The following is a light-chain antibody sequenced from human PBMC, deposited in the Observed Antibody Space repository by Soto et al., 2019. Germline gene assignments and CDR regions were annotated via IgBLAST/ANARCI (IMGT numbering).Light chain of an antibody. J-gene: IGLJ2*01. CDR2: EGS. Sequence: QSVLTQPASASGSPGQSITIACTGTSSDVGSYNLVSWYQQHPGKAPKLMIYEGSKRPSGVSNRFSGSKSGNTASLTISGLQAEDEADYYCCSYAGSSTLFGGGTKLTVL. CDR1: SSDVGSYNL. CDR3: CSYAGSSTL. V-gene: IGLV2-23*01.